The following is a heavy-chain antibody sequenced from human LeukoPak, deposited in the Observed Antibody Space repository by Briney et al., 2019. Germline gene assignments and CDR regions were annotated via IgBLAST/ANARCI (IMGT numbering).Heavy chain of an antibody. V-gene: IGHV4-4*07. CDR1: GGSINTYY. CDR3: ARDRSSLGTYDRDFDY. CDR2: IYSSGTT. D-gene: IGHD1-26*01. Sequence: PSETLSLTCTVSGGSINTYYWSWIRQPAGQGLEWIGRIYSSGTTHYNPSLKSRVTMSVDTSKNQFSLKLSSVTAADTAVYYCARDRSSLGTYDRDFDYWGQGTLVTVSS. J-gene: IGHJ4*02.